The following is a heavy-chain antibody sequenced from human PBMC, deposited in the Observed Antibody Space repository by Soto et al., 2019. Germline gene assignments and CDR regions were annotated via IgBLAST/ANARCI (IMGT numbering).Heavy chain of an antibody. V-gene: IGHV3-30*18. CDR3: AKDLYGSGSSPNNWFDP. Sequence: QVQLVESGGGVVQPGRSLRLSCAASGFTFSSYGMHWVRQAPGKGLEWVAVISYDGSNKYYADSVKGRFTISRDNSKNTLYLQMNSLRAEDTAVYYCAKDLYGSGSSPNNWFDPWGQGTLVTVSS. D-gene: IGHD3-10*01. J-gene: IGHJ5*02. CDR1: GFTFSSYG. CDR2: ISYDGSNK.